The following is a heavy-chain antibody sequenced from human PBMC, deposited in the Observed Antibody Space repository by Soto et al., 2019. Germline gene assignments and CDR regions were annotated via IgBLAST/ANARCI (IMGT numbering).Heavy chain of an antibody. V-gene: IGHV1-46*01. CDR2: INPSGGST. CDR3: ARDYAPVAGTHYYGMDV. J-gene: IGHJ6*02. CDR1: GGTFTRYY. D-gene: IGHD6-19*01. Sequence: ASVKVSCQASGGTFTRYYMHWVRQAPGQGLEWMGIINPSGGSTSYAQKFQGRVTMTRDTSTSTVYMELSSLRSEDTAVYYCARDYAPVAGTHYYGMDVWGEGTTVTV.